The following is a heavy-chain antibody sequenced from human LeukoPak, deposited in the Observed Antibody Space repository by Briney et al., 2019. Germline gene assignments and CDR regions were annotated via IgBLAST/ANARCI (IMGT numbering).Heavy chain of an antibody. CDR2: INHSGST. CDR1: GGSVSSGSYY. V-gene: IGHV4-39*07. CDR3: ARGPSVRGVILLISNWFDP. D-gene: IGHD3-10*01. J-gene: IGHJ5*02. Sequence: SETLSLTCTVSGGSVSSGSYYWSWIRQPPGKGLEWIGEINHSGSTNYNPSLKSRVTISVDTSKNQFSLKLSSVTAADTAVYYCARGPSVRGVILLISNWFDPWGQGTLVTVSS.